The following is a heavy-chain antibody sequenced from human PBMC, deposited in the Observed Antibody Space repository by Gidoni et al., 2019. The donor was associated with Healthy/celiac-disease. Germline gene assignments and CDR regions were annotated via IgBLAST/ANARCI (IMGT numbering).Heavy chain of an antibody. Sequence: QVQLQQWGAGLLTPSETLSLTCAVYGGSFSGYYWSWIRQPPGKGLEWIGEINHSGSTNYNPSLKSRVTISVDTSKNQFSLKLSSVTAADTAVYYCARGRGYSYGLGYWGQGTLVTVSS. CDR1: GGSFSGYY. CDR2: INHSGST. D-gene: IGHD5-18*01. J-gene: IGHJ4*02. V-gene: IGHV4-34*01. CDR3: ARGRGYSYGLGY.